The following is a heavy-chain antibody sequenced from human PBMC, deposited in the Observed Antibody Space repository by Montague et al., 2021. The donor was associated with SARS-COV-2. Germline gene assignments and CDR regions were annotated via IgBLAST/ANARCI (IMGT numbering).Heavy chain of an antibody. Sequence: LRLSCAASGFTVSSNYMSWVRQPPGKGLEWFGEIYYTGNTNYNPSLKSRVTIFIDKSKNHFSLQLSSVTAADTAVYYCARGGTYHYGMDVWGQGTTVAVSS. CDR2: IYYTGNT. J-gene: IGHJ6*02. CDR1: GFTVSSNY. D-gene: IGHD3-16*01. CDR3: ARGGTYHYGMDV. V-gene: IGHV4/OR15-8*02.